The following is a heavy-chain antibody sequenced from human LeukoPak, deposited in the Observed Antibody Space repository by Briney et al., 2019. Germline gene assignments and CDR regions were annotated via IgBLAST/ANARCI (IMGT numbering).Heavy chain of an antibody. CDR2: ISWNSGSI. CDR3: AKGDSSGYYLWYNWFDP. CDR1: GFTFDDYA. D-gene: IGHD3-22*01. V-gene: IGHV3-9*01. J-gene: IGHJ5*02. Sequence: GRSLRLSCAASGFTFDDYAMHWVRQAPGKGLEWVSGISWNSGSIGYADSVKGRFTISRDNAKISLYLQMNSLRAEDTALYYCAKGDSSGYYLWYNWFDPWGQGTLVTVSS.